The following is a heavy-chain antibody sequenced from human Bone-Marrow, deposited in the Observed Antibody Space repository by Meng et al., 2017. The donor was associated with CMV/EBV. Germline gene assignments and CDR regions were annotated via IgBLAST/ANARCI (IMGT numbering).Heavy chain of an antibody. CDR1: GYTFTGYY. V-gene: IGHV1-2*02. D-gene: IGHD3-10*01. CDR2: INPNSGGT. CDR3: ARGSMVRGVPLPYYYYGMGV. J-gene: IGHJ6*02. Sequence: ASVKVSCKASGYTFTGYYMHWVRQAPGQGLEWMGWINPNSGGTNYAQNFQGRVTMTRDTSISTAYMDLSRLRSDDTAVYYCARGSMVRGVPLPYYYYGMGVWGQGTTVAASS.